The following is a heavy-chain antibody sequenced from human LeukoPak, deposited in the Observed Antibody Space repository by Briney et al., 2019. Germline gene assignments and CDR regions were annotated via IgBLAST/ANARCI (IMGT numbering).Heavy chain of an antibody. Sequence: SSETLSLTCAVYGGSFSGYYWSWIRQPPGKGLEWIGEINHSGSTNYNPSLKSRVTISVDTSKNQSSLKLSSVTAADTAVYYCARVTVAVKNPVPFDPWGQGTLVTVSS. J-gene: IGHJ5*02. CDR3: ARVTVAVKNPVPFDP. D-gene: IGHD5-18*01. V-gene: IGHV4-34*01. CDR2: INHSGST. CDR1: GGSFSGYY.